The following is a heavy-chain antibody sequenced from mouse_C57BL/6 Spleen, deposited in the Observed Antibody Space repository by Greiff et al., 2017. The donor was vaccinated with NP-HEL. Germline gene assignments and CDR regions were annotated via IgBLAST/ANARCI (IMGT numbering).Heavy chain of an antibody. CDR2: IDPSDSYT. D-gene: IGHD1-1*01. J-gene: IGHJ4*01. CDR3: ARSTTVVARAMDY. V-gene: IGHV1-69*01. Sequence: VQLQQSGAELVMPGASVKLSCKASGYTFTSYWMHWVKQRPGQGLEWIGEIDPSDSYTNYNQKFKGKSTLTVDKSSSTAYMQLSSLTSEDSAVYYCARSTTVVARAMDYWGQGTSVTVSS. CDR1: GYTFTSYW.